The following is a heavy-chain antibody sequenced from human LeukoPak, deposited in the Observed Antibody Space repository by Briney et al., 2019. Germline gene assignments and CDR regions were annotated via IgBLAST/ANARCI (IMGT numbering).Heavy chain of an antibody. CDR3: ARGRGSWSDDAFDI. V-gene: IGHV3-7*01. Sequence: GGSLRLSCAASGFTFSSYCMSWVRQAPGKGLEWVANIKQDGSEKYYVDSVKGRFTISRDNAKNSLYLQMNSLRAEDTAVYYCARGRGSWSDDAFDIWGQGTMVTVSS. D-gene: IGHD6-13*01. CDR1: GFTFSSYC. CDR2: IKQDGSEK. J-gene: IGHJ3*02.